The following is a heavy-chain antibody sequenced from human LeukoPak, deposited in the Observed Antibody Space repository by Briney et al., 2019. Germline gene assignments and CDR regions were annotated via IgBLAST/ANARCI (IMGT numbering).Heavy chain of an antibody. D-gene: IGHD2-15*01. J-gene: IGHJ6*02. V-gene: IGHV4-59*08. CDR2: IYHSGST. CDR3: VRHAATRHNYGMDV. CDR1: GGSISYYY. Sequence: PETLSLTCTVSGGSISYYYWSWIRQPPGKGLEWIGHIYHSGSTNYNPSFKSRVTISVDTSKNHFSLELSSVTAADTAVYYCVRHAATRHNYGMDVWGRGTTVTVSS.